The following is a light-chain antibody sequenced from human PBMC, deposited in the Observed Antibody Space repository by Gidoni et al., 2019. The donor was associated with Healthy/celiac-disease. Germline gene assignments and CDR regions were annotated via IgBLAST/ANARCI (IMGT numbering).Light chain of an antibody. CDR1: QRVGSSF. J-gene: IGKJ4*01. Sequence: EIVLTQSPGTLFLSPGERATLSCRASQRVGSSFLAWYQQKPGQAPRLLIYGASSRATGIPDRFSGSWSGTDFTLTISRLEPEDFAVYYCQQYGSSPLTFXGXTKVEIK. CDR3: QQYGSSPLT. V-gene: IGKV3-20*01. CDR2: GAS.